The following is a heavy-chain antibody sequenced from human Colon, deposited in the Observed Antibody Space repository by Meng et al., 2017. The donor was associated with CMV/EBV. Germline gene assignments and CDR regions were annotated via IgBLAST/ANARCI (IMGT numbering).Heavy chain of an antibody. J-gene: IGHJ4*02. Sequence: GSLRLSCAVYGGSFSGYYWSWIRQPPGKGLEWIGEINHSGSTNYNPSLKSRVTTSVDTSKNQFSLKLSSVTAADTAVYYCARATLAARHSDFWGQGTLVTVSS. CDR3: ARATLAARHSDF. CDR2: INHSGST. D-gene: IGHD6-6*01. CDR1: GGSFSGYY. V-gene: IGHV4-34*01.